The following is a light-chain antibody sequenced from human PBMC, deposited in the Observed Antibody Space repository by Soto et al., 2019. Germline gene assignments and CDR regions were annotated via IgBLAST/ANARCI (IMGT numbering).Light chain of an antibody. V-gene: IGLV2-14*03. CDR2: DVS. CDR1: SSDVGGYSY. J-gene: IGLJ1*01. CDR3: SSYTTSSTYV. Sequence: QSVLTQPASVSGSPGQSITISCTGTSSDVGGYSYISWYQHNPGRAPKLMIYDVSNRPSGVSDRFSGSKSGNTASLTISRLQAEDEADYNCSSYTTSSTYVFGSGTKVT.